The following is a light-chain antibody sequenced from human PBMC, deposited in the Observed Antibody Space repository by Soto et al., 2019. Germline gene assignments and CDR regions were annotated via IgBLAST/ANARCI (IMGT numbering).Light chain of an antibody. V-gene: IGLV7-46*01. CDR3: LIVYSGVVV. CDR1: TRTVTTGLY. CDR2: DKT. J-gene: IGLJ2*01. Sequence: QAVVTQEPSLTVSPGGTITLTCGSSTRTVTTGLYPYWFQQKPGQAPKTLIYDKTNKHSWTPARFSGSLLVGKAALTLSGAQPEDEADYYCLIVYSGVVVFGGGTKLTVL.